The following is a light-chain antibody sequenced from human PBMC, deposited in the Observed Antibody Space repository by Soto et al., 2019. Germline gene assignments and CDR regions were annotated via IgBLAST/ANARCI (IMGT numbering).Light chain of an antibody. J-gene: IGKJ1*01. CDR2: DTS. Sequence: IVLTQSPGTLSLSPGERATLSCRASQSVSSSYLAWYQQKPGQAPSLVISDTSIRATGIPDRFSGSWSGTDVSLIIGRLETEEVAVYICQQYGASPWTFGQGTKV. CDR3: QQYGASPWT. CDR1: QSVSSSY. V-gene: IGKV3-20*01.